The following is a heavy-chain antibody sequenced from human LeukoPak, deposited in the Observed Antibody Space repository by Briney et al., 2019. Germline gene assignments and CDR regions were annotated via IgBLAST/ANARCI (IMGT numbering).Heavy chain of an antibody. CDR2: INPNSGGT. J-gene: IGHJ3*02. CDR3: ARAKHISGYSYGYAEDAFDI. CDR1: EYTFTGYY. Sequence: ASVKVSCKASEYTFTGYYMHWVRQASGQGLEWMGWINPNSGGTNYAQKFQGRVTMTRDTSISTAYMELSRLRSDDTAVYYCARAKHISGYSYGYAEDAFDIWGQGTMVTVSP. D-gene: IGHD5-18*01. V-gene: IGHV1-2*02.